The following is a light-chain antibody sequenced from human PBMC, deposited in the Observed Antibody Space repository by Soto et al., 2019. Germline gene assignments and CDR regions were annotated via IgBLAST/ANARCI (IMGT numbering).Light chain of an antibody. CDR3: SSYTSRSTPV. V-gene: IGLV2-14*01. J-gene: IGLJ2*01. Sequence: QSAPTQPASVSGSPGQSITISCTGTSSDVGTYKYVSWYQQLPGKAPKLMIYEVSNRPSGVSNRFSGSKSGNTASLTISELQAEDEADYYCSSYTSRSTPVFGGGTKLTVL. CDR1: SSDVGTYKY. CDR2: EVS.